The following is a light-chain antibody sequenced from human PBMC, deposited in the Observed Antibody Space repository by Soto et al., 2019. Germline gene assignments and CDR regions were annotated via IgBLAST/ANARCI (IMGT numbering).Light chain of an antibody. Sequence: QSALTQPASVSGSPGQSITISCTGTSSDIGGYNYVSWYQQHPGKAPKLIIYDVSNRPSGISNRFSGSKSGNTASLTISGLQAEDEDDYYCSSYTRSNTVLFGGGTKLTVL. CDR2: DVS. J-gene: IGLJ3*02. CDR3: SSYTRSNTVL. V-gene: IGLV2-14*03. CDR1: SSDIGGYNY.